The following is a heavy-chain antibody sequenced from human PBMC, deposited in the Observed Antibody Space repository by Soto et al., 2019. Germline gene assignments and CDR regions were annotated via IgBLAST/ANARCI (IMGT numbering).Heavy chain of an antibody. CDR2: TYHSGST. CDR1: GGSISSGGYS. CDR3: ARGYVYFDY. Sequence: PSETLSLTCAVSGGSISSGGYSWSWIRQPPGKGLEWIGYTYHSGSTYYNPSLKSRVTISVDRSKNQFSLKLSSVTAADTAVYYCARGYVYFDYWGQGVLVTVSS. D-gene: IGHD5-12*01. V-gene: IGHV4-30-2*01. J-gene: IGHJ4*02.